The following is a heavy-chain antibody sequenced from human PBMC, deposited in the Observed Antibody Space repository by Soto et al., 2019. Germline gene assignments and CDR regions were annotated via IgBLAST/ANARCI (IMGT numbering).Heavy chain of an antibody. Sequence: EVQLVESGGGLVQPGGSLRLSCAASGFTFSSYWMSWVRQAPGKGLEWVANIKQDGSEKYYVDSVKGRFTISRDNAKNSLYLQMNSLRAEDTAVYYCASAGGDTGYSSSWYFDYWGQGTLVTVSS. V-gene: IGHV3-7*01. CDR1: GFTFSSYW. CDR3: ASAGGDTGYSSSWYFDY. CDR2: IKQDGSEK. D-gene: IGHD6-13*01. J-gene: IGHJ4*02.